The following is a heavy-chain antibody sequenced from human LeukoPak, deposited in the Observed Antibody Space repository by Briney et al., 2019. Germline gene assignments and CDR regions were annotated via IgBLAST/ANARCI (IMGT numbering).Heavy chain of an antibody. CDR1: GYSFTSYW. V-gene: IGHV5-51*01. CDR2: IYPGDSDT. Sequence: GESVKISCKGSGYSFTSYWIGWVRQMPGKGLEWMGIIYPGDSDTRYSPSFQGQVTISADKSISTAYLQWSSLKASDTAMYYCARPLIPAAPRGAFDIRGQGTMVTVSS. D-gene: IGHD2-2*01. CDR3: ARPLIPAAPRGAFDI. J-gene: IGHJ3*02.